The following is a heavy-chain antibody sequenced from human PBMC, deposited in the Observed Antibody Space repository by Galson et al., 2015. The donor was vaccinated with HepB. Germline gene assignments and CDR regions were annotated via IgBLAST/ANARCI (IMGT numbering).Heavy chain of an antibody. Sequence: SVKGSCKASGYTFTSDGISWVRQAPGQGLEWMGWTSAYNGNTNYAQKFEGRVTMTTDTFTSTAYMELRSVISDDTAVYYCARDGRFVPAAIWGDYYYGVDVWGQGTTVTVSS. CDR1: GYTFTSDG. CDR2: TSAYNGNT. V-gene: IGHV1-18*04. D-gene: IGHD2-2*02. CDR3: ARDGRFVPAAIWGDYYYGVDV. J-gene: IGHJ6*02.